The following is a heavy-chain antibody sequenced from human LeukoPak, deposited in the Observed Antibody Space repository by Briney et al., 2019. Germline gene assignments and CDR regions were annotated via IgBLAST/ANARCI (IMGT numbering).Heavy chain of an antibody. Sequence: SQTLSLTCAISGDSVSTDSSAWNWVRQSPSRGLEWLGRTYYRSKWYNDYAVSVKSRITINPDTSKNQFSLQLNSVTPEDTAVYYCARGDYGSGSYPFDYWGQGTLVTVSS. D-gene: IGHD3-10*01. CDR2: TYYRSKWYN. V-gene: IGHV6-1*01. CDR1: GDSVSTDSSA. CDR3: ARGDYGSGSYPFDY. J-gene: IGHJ4*02.